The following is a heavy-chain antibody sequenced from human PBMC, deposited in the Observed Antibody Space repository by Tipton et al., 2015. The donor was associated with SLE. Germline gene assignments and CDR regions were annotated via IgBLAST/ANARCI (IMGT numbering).Heavy chain of an antibody. CDR1: GDSISSNKW. CDR3: ARDLKLGIDAFDI. Sequence: TLSLTCTVSGDSISSNKWWSWVRQPPGKGLEWIGEIYHSGSTNYNPSLKSRVTISVDKSKNQFSLKLSSVTAADTAVYYCARDLKLGIDAFDIWGQGTMVTVSS. D-gene: IGHD7-27*01. J-gene: IGHJ3*02. CDR2: IYHSGST. V-gene: IGHV4-4*02.